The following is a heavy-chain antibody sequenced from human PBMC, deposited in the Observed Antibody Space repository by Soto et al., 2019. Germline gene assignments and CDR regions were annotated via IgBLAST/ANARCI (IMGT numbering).Heavy chain of an antibody. V-gene: IGHV3-23*01. J-gene: IGHJ4*02. CDR3: AIDPFSGDIVGTTN. CDR1: GFIFSRNA. D-gene: IGHD1-26*01. Sequence: PGGSLRLSCTTSGFIFSRNAINWVRQAPGKGLEWVSLISGSGGVTYFTDSVKGRFTISRANSKNTVYLQMNSLKAEDTAVYYCAIDPFSGDIVGTTNWGQGTPVTV. CDR2: ISGSGGVT.